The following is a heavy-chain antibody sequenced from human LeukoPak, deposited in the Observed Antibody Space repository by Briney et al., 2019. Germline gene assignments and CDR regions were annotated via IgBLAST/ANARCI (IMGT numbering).Heavy chain of an antibody. Sequence: GGSLRLSCAASGFTFSSYAMSWVRQAPGKGLEWVSSISSGSSYIYYADSVKGRFTISRDNAKNSLYLQMNSLRAEDTAVYYCARGRDGYNSDYWGQGTLVTVSS. CDR3: ARGRDGYNSDY. V-gene: IGHV3-21*01. CDR2: ISSGSSYI. D-gene: IGHD5-24*01. J-gene: IGHJ4*02. CDR1: GFTFSSYA.